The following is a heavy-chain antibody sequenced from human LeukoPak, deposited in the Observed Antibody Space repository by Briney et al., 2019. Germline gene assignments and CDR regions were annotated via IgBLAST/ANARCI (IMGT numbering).Heavy chain of an antibody. CDR3: ARVGYEFWSGYSPSFDY. V-gene: IGHV3-74*01. CDR2: INTDGSST. J-gene: IGHJ4*02. D-gene: IGHD3-3*01. CDR1: GFTVSSYW. Sequence: PGRSLRLSCAASGFTVSSYWMHWVRQAPGKGLVWVSRINTDGSSTSYADSVKGRFTISRDNAKNTLYLQMNSLRAEDTAVYYCARVGYEFWSGYSPSFDYWGQGTPVTVSS.